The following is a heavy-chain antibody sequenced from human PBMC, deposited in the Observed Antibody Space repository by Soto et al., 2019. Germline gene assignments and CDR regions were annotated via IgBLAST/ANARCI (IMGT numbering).Heavy chain of an antibody. CDR2: INPNGGGT. Sequence: QVQLVQSGAEVKKPGASVKVSCKTSGYNFTGYFIHWVRQAPGQGLEWMGWINPNGGGTHYAQKFQGRVLMTMDTSISTVYMEVSGLRSADTSVYVCARGPGVIYSQFDFGGQGTLVTVSS. CDR1: GYNFTGYF. J-gene: IGHJ4*02. CDR3: ARGPGVIYSQFDF. V-gene: IGHV1-2*02. D-gene: IGHD3-16*02.